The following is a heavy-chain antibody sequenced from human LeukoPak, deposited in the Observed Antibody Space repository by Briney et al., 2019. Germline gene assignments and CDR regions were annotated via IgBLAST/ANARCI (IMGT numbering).Heavy chain of an antibody. J-gene: IGHJ4*02. D-gene: IGHD5-18*01. CDR3: ARESKDIYGYAHDY. Sequence: SETLSLTCTVSGGSISSYYWSWIRQPPGKGLEWIGYIFYSGSTNYNPSLKSRVTISVDTSKNQFSLKLSSITAADTARYYCARESKDIYGYAHDYWGQGTLVTVPS. CDR2: IFYSGST. CDR1: GGSISSYY. V-gene: IGHV4-59*01.